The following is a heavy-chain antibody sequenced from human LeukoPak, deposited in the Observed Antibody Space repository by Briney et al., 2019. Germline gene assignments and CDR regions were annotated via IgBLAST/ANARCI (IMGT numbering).Heavy chain of an antibody. J-gene: IGHJ6*03. CDR2: IYYSGST. D-gene: IGHD3-3*01. V-gene: IGHV4-59*01. Sequence: SETLSLTCTVSGGSISSYYWSWIRQPPGKGLEWIGYIYYSGSTNYNPSLKSRVTISVDTSKNQFSLKLSSVTAADMAVYYCARGGAPWSGYLYYYYMDVWGKGTTVTVSS. CDR1: GGSISSYY. CDR3: ARGGAPWSGYLYYYYMDV.